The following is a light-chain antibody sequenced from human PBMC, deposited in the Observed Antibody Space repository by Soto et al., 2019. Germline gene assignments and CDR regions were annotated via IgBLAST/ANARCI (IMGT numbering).Light chain of an antibody. CDR1: QGITNN. V-gene: IGKV1-6*01. CDR3: QQLSTYPST. Sequence: AIQMTQSPPSLSASVGDRVTLTCRASQGITNNLAWYQQKPGKAPNLLIYGASTLQSGVPSRFSGSGSGTDFTLTISSLQAEDFATYYCQQLSTYPSTFGGGTKVEIK. CDR2: GAS. J-gene: IGKJ4*01.